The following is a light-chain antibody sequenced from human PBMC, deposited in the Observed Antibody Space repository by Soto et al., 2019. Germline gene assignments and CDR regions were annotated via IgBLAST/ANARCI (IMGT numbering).Light chain of an antibody. CDR2: AAS. Sequence: QSVLTQPVSVSASPGQSITISFAGTSSDIGRFDYVSWYQHHPGNAPKLVISAASRRSSGISDRFSGSKSGNTATLTISGLQAEDEADYYCASYTTSTTQVFGGGTQLTVL. CDR3: ASYTTSTTQV. J-gene: IGLJ3*02. V-gene: IGLV2-14*01. CDR1: SSDIGRFDY.